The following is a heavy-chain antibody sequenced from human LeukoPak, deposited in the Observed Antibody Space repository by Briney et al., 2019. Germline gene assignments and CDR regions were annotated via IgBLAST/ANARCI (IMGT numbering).Heavy chain of an antibody. J-gene: IGHJ6*02. Sequence: ASVNVSCKASGYTFTSYAMHWVRQAPGQRLEWMGWINAGNGNTKYSQKFQGRVTITRDTSASTAYMELSSLRSEDTAVYYCARDRHYGSGSYRLTYYYYGMDVWGQGTTVTVSS. CDR3: ARDRHYGSGSYRLTYYYYGMDV. CDR1: GYTFTSYA. CDR2: INAGNGNT. D-gene: IGHD3-10*01. V-gene: IGHV1-3*01.